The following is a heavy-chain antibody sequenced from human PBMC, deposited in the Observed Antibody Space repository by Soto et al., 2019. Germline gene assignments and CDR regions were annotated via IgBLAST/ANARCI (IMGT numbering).Heavy chain of an antibody. CDR1: GFTFSDDY. D-gene: IGHD6-19*01. J-gene: IGHJ1*01. Sequence: QVQLVESGGGLVKPGGSVRLSCAASGFTFSDDYMSCVRQAPGKGLEWISYISDSRSTISYADSVKGRFTISRDNAKKSLYLQMNSLRSEDTAVYYCTRPSSGWFDGYFKHWGQGTLVTVSS. CDR3: TRPSSGWFDGYFKH. CDR2: ISDSRSTI. V-gene: IGHV3-11*01.